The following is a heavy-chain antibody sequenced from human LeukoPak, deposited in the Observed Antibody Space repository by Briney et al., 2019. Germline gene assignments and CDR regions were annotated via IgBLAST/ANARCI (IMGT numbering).Heavy chain of an antibody. CDR3: ARGGVAGTFDY. CDR2: INGDGGST. V-gene: IGHV3-74*01. J-gene: IGHJ4*02. CDR1: GFTFSNYW. D-gene: IGHD6-19*01. Sequence: GGSLRLSCAASGFTFSNYWMLWVRQAPGQGLVWVSRINGDGGSTAYADSVKGRFTISRDNAKNALYLQMNSLRADDTAVYYCARGGVAGTFDYWGQGTLVTVSS.